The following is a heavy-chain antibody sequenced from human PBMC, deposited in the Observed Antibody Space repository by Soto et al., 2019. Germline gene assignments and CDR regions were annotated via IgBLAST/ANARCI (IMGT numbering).Heavy chain of an antibody. Sequence: GESLKISCEASGFMFNEFGMNWVRQAPGKGLEWISYCGRDDSIIYYADSVKGRFTVSRDNAKNSLFLQMNSLRDEDSAVYFCVREGFWNSGFGHKYFFDYGGQGTMGTLYS. CDR1: GFMFNEFG. CDR2: CGRDDSII. CDR3: VREGFWNSGFGHKYFFDY. D-gene: IGHD1-1*01. J-gene: IGHJ4*02. V-gene: IGHV3-48*02.